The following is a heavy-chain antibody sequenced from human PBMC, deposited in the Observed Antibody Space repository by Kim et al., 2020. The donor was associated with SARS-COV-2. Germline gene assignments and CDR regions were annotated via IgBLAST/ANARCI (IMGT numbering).Heavy chain of an antibody. Sequence: SETLSLTCSVSGSSVSGTGHFWSWVRQPLGKGLEWIGRVYGSGAAKYNSSLGSRVTISLDKTKNHISLNLESVTVADAAVYYCTRSPGAFDISGYYIPRAFDIWGQGSMVIVS. CDR1: GSSVSGTGHF. V-gene: IGHV4-61*03. CDR2: VYGSGAA. J-gene: IGHJ3*02. CDR3: TRSPGAFDISGYYIPRAFDI. D-gene: IGHD3-22*01.